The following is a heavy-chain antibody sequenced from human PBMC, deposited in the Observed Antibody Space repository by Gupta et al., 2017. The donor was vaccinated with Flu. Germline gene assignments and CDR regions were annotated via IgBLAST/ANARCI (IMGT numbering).Heavy chain of an antibody. V-gene: IGHV3-30*18. D-gene: IGHD5-24*01. J-gene: IGHJ6*02. Sequence: QEQVVESGGGVVQPGRYLRLSCAASGFSFSNYGMHWVRQAPGKGLEWVAVTSYDGSSKDYADSVKGRFTISRDNSKNTLYLQMNSLRTEDTAVYHCAKDWKWNYNNYGMNVWGQGTTVTVSS. CDR1: GFSFSNYG. CDR2: TSYDGSSK. CDR3: AKDWKWNYNNYGMNV.